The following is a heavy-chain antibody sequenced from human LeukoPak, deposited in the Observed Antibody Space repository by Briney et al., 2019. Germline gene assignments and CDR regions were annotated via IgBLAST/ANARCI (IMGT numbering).Heavy chain of an antibody. CDR2: IFPGGGVT. V-gene: IGHV1-46*01. Sequence: GASVKVSCKASGYTFTNYPKHWVRQAPGQGLEWMGVIFPGGGVTEYAQKLQGRVTVTRSTCTRTVYMELSSLRSDDTAVYYCAREHPDYHCFDFWGQGAMLSVSS. J-gene: IGHJ3*01. CDR3: AREHPDYHCFDF. D-gene: IGHD4-11*01. CDR1: GYTFTNYP.